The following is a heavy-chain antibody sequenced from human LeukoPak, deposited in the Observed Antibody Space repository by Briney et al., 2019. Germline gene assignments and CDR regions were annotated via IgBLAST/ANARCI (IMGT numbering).Heavy chain of an antibody. CDR2: ISAYNGNT. CDR3: ARVRDKYSSSPNWFDP. Sequence: ASVKVSCKASGYTFTSYDINWVRQATGQGLEWMGWISAYNGNTNYAQKLQGRVTMTTDTSTSTAYMELRSLRSDDTAVYYCARVRDKYSSSPNWFDPWGQGTLVTVSS. J-gene: IGHJ5*02. V-gene: IGHV1-18*01. CDR1: GYTFTSYD. D-gene: IGHD6-13*01.